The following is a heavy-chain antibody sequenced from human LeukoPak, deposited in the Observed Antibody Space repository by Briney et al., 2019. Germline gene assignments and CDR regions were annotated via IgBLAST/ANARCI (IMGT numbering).Heavy chain of an antibody. CDR3: AGYSGSKGYYYYGMDV. Sequence: SETLSLTCTVSGGSISSYYWSWIRQPPGKGLEWVGYIYYSGSNNYNPSLKSRVNISVDTSKNQFSLKLSSVTAADTTVYYCAGYSGSKGYYYYGMDVWGQGTTVTVSS. D-gene: IGHD1-26*01. CDR1: GGSISSYY. J-gene: IGHJ6*02. CDR2: IYYSGSN. V-gene: IGHV4-59*01.